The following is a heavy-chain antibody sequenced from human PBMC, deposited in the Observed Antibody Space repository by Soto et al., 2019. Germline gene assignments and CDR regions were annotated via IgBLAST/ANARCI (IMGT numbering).Heavy chain of an antibody. CDR2: IYYSGST. CDR3: ARFNGPPYCFDF. CDR1: CDSIISGGYY. V-gene: IGHV4-31*03. Sequence: SETLSLTCSVSCDSIISGGYYWSWIRQHPGKGLECIGYIYYSGSTFYNPSLKRRISISVDPSKNQFSLNLRSVTAADTAMYYCARFNGPPYCFDFWGQGTLVTVSS. J-gene: IGHJ4*02.